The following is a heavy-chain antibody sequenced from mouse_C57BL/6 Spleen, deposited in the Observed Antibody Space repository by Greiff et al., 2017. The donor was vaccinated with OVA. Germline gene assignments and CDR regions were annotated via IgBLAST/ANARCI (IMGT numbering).Heavy chain of an antibody. J-gene: IGHJ1*03. CDR1: GYTFTSYW. Sequence: QVQLQQSGTELVKPGASVKLSCKASGYTFTSYWMHWVKQRPGQGLEWIGNINPSNGGTNYNEKFKSKATLTVDKSSSTAYMQLSSLTSEDSAVYYCAREPTLSYYGSSYWYFDVWGTGTTVTVSS. CDR3: AREPTLSYYGSSYWYFDV. CDR2: INPSNGGT. D-gene: IGHD1-1*01. V-gene: IGHV1-53*01.